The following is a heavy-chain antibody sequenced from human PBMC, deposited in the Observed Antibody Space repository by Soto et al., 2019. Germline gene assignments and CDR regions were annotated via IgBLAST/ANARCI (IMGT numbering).Heavy chain of an antibody. J-gene: IGHJ4*02. V-gene: IGHV3-23*01. Sequence: EVLLLESGGGLVQPGGSLRLSCAASGFTFSFYPMSWVRQAPGKGLEWVSVISSTAGTIYYADPVKGRFTISRDNSNNTLYRQMDSLRPEDTAVYYCANWGKSGSDFWGQGTLVTVSS. CDR3: ANWGKSGSDF. D-gene: IGHD3-16*01. CDR2: ISSTAGTI. CDR1: GFTFSFYP.